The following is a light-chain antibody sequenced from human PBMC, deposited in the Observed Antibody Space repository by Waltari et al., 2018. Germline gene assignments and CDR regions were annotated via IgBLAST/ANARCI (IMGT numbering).Light chain of an antibody. J-gene: IGKJ5*01. Sequence: EIVLTQSPATLSLSPGESATLSCRASQRVSGYLAWYQHQPGQAPRLLIYDASNRATGIPARFSGSGSGTHFTLTISSLEPEDFAVYYCQHRSNWPPITFGQGTRLEI. CDR3: QHRSNWPPIT. V-gene: IGKV3-11*01. CDR2: DAS. CDR1: QRVSGY.